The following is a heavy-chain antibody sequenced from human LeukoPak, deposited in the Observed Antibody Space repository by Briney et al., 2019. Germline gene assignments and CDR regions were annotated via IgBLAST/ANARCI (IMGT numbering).Heavy chain of an antibody. CDR3: ARARAYSYGK. J-gene: IGHJ4*02. V-gene: IGHV4-34*01. D-gene: IGHD5-18*01. Sequence: PSETLSLTCAVSGVSISSDTYYWSWIRQPPGKGPEWIGEINHSGSTNYNPSLKSRVTISVDTSKNQFSLKLSSATAADTAVYYCARARAYSYGKWGQGTLVTVSS. CDR1: GVSISSDTYY. CDR2: INHSGST.